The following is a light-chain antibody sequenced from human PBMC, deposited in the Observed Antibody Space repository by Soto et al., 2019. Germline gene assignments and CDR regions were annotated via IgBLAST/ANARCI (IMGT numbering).Light chain of an antibody. J-gene: IGKJ2*01. V-gene: IGKV3-20*01. CDR1: QSVSSIY. CDR3: QQYGGSPPYT. Sequence: EIVLTQSPGTLSLSPGERATLSCRASQSVSSIYLAWYQQKPGQAPRLLIYRASSRATGSPDRFSGSGSGTQLTLTISRPEPEDVAVYSCQQYGGSPPYTFGQGTKLEIK. CDR2: RAS.